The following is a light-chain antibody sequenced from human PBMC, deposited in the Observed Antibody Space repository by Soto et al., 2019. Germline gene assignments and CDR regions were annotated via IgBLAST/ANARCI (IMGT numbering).Light chain of an antibody. CDR1: QGISSY. CDR3: QQYNSYWT. Sequence: DIQLTQSPSFLSASVGDRVTITCRASQGISSYLAWYQQKPGKAPNLLIYDASSLEGGVPSRFSGSGSGTEFTLTISSLQPDDFATYYCQQYNSYWTFGQGTKVDIK. V-gene: IGKV1-5*01. J-gene: IGKJ1*01. CDR2: DAS.